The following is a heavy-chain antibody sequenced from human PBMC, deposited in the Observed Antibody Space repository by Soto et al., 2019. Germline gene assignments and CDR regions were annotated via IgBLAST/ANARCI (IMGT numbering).Heavy chain of an antibody. J-gene: IGHJ5*02. Sequence: ASVKVSCKVSGYTLTELSMHWVRQAPGKGLEWMGGFDPEDGETIYAQKFQGRVTMTEDTSTDTAYMELSSLRDEDTAVYYCAREGGSLNWFDPWGQGTLVTVSS. CDR2: FDPEDGET. CDR1: GYTLTELS. CDR3: AREGGSLNWFDP. D-gene: IGHD1-26*01. V-gene: IGHV1-24*01.